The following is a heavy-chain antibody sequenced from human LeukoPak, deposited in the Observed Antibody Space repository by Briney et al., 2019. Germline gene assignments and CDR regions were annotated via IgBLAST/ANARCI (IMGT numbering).Heavy chain of an antibody. V-gene: IGHV4-61*02. Sequence: SETLSLTCTVSGGSISSGSYYWSWIRQPAGKGLEWIGRIYTSGSTNYNPSLKSRVTISVDTSKNQFSLKLSTVTAADTAVYYCEREDLGGWFDPWGQGTLVTVSS. J-gene: IGHJ5*02. CDR3: EREDLGGWFDP. D-gene: IGHD3-10*01. CDR1: GGSISSGSYY. CDR2: IYTSGST.